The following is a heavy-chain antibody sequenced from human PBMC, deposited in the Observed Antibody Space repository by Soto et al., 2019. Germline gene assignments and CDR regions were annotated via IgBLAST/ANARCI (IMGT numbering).Heavy chain of an antibody. Sequence: PGWSLRLSCSASVFTFSNYAMSWFRQAPGKGLEWVSTITGSAGGTYYADSMKGRFTISRDNSKSTLYLQMYSLRVEDTAVYYCARHSEHWRQGTLVTVSS. J-gene: IGHJ4*02. D-gene: IGHD1-1*01. V-gene: IGHV3-23*01. CDR3: ARHSEH. CDR2: ITGSAGGT. CDR1: VFTFSNYA.